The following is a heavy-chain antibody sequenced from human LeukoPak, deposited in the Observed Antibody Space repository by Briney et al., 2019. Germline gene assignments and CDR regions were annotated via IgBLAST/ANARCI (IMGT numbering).Heavy chain of an antibody. V-gene: IGHV3-7*01. CDR1: GFTFSNYE. J-gene: IGHJ4*02. D-gene: IGHD1-26*01. Sequence: GGSLRLSCAASGFTFSNYEMNWIRQAPGKGLEWVANIKQDGSEKYYVDSVKGRFTISRDNAKNSLYLQMNSLRAEDTAVYYCARDGELSFDYWGQGTLVTVSS. CDR2: IKQDGSEK. CDR3: ARDGELSFDY.